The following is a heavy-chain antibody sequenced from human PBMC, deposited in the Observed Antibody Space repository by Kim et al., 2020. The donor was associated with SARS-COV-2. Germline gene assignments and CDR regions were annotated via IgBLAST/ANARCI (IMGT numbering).Heavy chain of an antibody. CDR2: IFHSGTT. CDR1: GGSITNYY. CDR3: ARGGTNHLAQL. J-gene: IGHJ4*02. Sequence: SETLSLTCTVSGGSITNYYYNWIRQPPGKELEWMGYIFHSGTTNYNPSLKSRVTISLDTSKNQFSLKLTSVTAADTAVYFCARGGTNHLAQLWCQGTPIT. D-gene: IGHD2-8*01. V-gene: IGHV4-59*01.